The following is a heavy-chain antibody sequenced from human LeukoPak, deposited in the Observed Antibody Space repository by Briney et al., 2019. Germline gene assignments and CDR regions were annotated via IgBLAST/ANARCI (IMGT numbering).Heavy chain of an antibody. V-gene: IGHV3-7*05. J-gene: IGHJ3*02. CDR1: GFTFSTDW. Sequence: PGGTLRLSCAASGFTFSTDWMTWVRHAPGKGRECGTNIQPDRSATYYVDSVKGRFTLSRDNAKNSLYLQMNSLRGEDTPVYYCARVGYIQAFDIWGQGTLVNVSS. CDR3: ARVGYIQAFDI. CDR2: IQPDRSAT. D-gene: IGHD6-13*01.